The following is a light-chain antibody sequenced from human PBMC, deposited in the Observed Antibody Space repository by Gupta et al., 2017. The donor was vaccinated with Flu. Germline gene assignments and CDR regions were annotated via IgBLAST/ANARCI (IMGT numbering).Light chain of an antibody. CDR2: EAS. Sequence: MTQSPSSLSASVGDRGTMTCRASQSIGQSLNWYQQKAGKAPRLLIYEASSLQSGVPSRFSGSGSGTDFTLTITSLQPEDFATYYCQQSHSFGQGTRVDI. J-gene: IGKJ1*01. CDR3: QQSHS. V-gene: IGKV1-39*01. CDR1: QSIGQS.